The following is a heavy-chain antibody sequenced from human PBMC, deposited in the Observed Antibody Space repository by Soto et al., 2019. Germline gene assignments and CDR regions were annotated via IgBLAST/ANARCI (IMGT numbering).Heavy chain of an antibody. J-gene: IGHJ5*02. V-gene: IGHV1-3*01. D-gene: IGHD1-26*01. CDR2: INAGNGNT. CDR3: ARYSGSYPDWIDP. Sequence: GASVKVSCKASGYTFTSYAMHWVRQAPGQRLEWMGWINAGNGNTKYSQKFQGRVTITRDTSASTAYMELSSLRSEDTAVYYCARYSGSYPDWIDPWGQGTLVTVSS. CDR1: GYTFTSYA.